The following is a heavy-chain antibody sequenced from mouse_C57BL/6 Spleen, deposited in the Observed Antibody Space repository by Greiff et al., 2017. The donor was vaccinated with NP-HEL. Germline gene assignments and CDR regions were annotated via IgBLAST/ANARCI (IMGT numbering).Heavy chain of an antibody. CDR1: GFTFSSYT. J-gene: IGHJ2*01. CDR2: ISGGGGNT. CDR3: ARRGSYFDY. D-gene: IGHD1-1*01. Sequence: EVKLMESGGGLVKPGGSLKLSCAASGFTFSSYTMSWVRQTPEKRLEWVATISGGGGNTYYPDSVKGRFTISRDNAKNTLYLQMSSLRSEDTALYYCARRGSYFDYWGQGTTLTVSS. V-gene: IGHV5-9*01.